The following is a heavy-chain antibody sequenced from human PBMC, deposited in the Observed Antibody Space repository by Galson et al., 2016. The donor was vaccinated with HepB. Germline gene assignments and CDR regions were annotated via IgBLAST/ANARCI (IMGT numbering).Heavy chain of an antibody. Sequence: SETLSLTCTVSGDSISSYCWSWMRQPAGKGLKWLGRICTSGRIIYHPALKSRVTMSTDTSKNQFSLKLRSVTAADTAVYYGAREITGWPKDYFDSWGQGTLLTVSS. D-gene: IGHD1-20*01. CDR1: GDSISSYC. J-gene: IGHJ4*02. CDR2: ICTSGRI. V-gene: IGHV4-4*07. CDR3: AREITGWPKDYFDS.